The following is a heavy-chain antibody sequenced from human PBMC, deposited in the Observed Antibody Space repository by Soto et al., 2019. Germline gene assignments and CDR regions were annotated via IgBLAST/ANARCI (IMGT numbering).Heavy chain of an antibody. D-gene: IGHD3-3*01. CDR1: GYTFTSYD. CDR3: AREKLDDFDY. V-gene: IGHV1-8*01. CDR2: MNPNSGNT. J-gene: IGHJ4*02. Sequence: QVQLVQSGAEVKKPEASVKVSCKASGYTFTSYDITWVRQATGQGLEWMGWMNPNSGNTGYAQQFQGRVTMTRNISISTAYSELSSLRSENTAVNYSAREKLDDFDYWGQGTLVTVSS.